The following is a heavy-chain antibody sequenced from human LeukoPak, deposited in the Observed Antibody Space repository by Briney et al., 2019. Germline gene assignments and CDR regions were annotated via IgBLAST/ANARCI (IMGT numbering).Heavy chain of an antibody. CDR2: IYSGGSA. CDR1: GFTVSSNY. CDR3: ARAFDCSSTSCYAAGMDY. J-gene: IGHJ4*02. D-gene: IGHD2-2*01. V-gene: IGHV3-66*01. Sequence: PGGSLRLSCAASGFTVSSNYMSWVRQAPGKGLEWVSVIYSGGSAYYADSVKGRFTISRDNSKNTLYLQMNSLRAEDTAVYYCARAFDCSSTSCYAAGMDYWGQGTLVTVSS.